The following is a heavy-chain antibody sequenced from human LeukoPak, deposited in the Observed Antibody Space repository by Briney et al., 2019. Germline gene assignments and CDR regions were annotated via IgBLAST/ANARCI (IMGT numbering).Heavy chain of an antibody. CDR1: GFTVSSNY. D-gene: IGHD1-26*01. V-gene: IGHV3-53*01. CDR2: IYSGGST. CDR3: ARLGKSYSIFDY. J-gene: IGHJ4*02. Sequence: GGSLRLSCTASGFTVSSNYMSWVRQAPGKGLEWVSVIYSGGSTYYADSVKGRFTISRDNSKNTLYLQMNSLRAEDTAVYYCARLGKSYSIFDYWGQGTLVTVSS.